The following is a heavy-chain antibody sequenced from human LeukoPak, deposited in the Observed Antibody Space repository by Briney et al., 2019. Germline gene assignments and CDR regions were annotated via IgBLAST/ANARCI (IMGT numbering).Heavy chain of an antibody. D-gene: IGHD3-3*01. CDR3: ARHVSTYYDFWSGPTTRYNWFDP. V-gene: IGHV4-38-2*01. CDR1: GYSISSGYY. Sequence: PSETLSLTCADSGYSISSGYYWGWIRQSPGKGLEWIGSIHHSGSTYYNPSLKSRVTISVDTSKNQFSLKLSSVTAADTAVYYCARHVSTYYDFWSGPTTRYNWFDPWGQGTLVTVSS. CDR2: IHHSGST. J-gene: IGHJ5*02.